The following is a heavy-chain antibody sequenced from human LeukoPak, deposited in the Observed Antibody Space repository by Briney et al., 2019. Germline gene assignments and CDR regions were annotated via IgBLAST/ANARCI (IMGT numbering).Heavy chain of an antibody. CDR1: GFTFSSYG. CDR2: IRYDGSNK. Sequence: GGSLRLSCAASGFTFSSYGMHWVRQAPGKGLEWVAFIRYDGSNKYYADSVKGRFTISRDNSKNTLYLQMNSLRAEGTAVYYCAKDGRGVRTMAATYYYYYGMDVWGQGTTVTVSS. D-gene: IGHD6-25*01. CDR3: AKDGRGVRTMAATYYYYYGMDV. J-gene: IGHJ6*02. V-gene: IGHV3-30*02.